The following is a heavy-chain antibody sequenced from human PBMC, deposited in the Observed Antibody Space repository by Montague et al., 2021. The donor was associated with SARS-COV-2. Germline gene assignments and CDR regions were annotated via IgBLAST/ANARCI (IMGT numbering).Heavy chain of an antibody. V-gene: IGHV4-39*01. CDR2: VSSSGRN. D-gene: IGHD6-19*01. CDR3: ARQALSGWPSYYLYGLDV. CDR1: GDAISAYTYN. Sequence: SETLSLTCTVSGDAISAYTYNWGWHRQPPGKGLDFIKSVSSSGRNHYTPYLQGRVTLSVDTSKNEISLKVTSVTATDTSVYYSARQALSGWPSYYLYGLDVWGPGTMVTVSS. J-gene: IGHJ6*01.